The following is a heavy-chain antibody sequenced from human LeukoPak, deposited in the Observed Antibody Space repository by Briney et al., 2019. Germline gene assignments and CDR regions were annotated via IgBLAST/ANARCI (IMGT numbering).Heavy chain of an antibody. J-gene: IGHJ4*02. CDR3: ARCPLGAGAGRVDY. CDR1: GDSVSSNSA. D-gene: IGHD6-13*01. Sequence: PSQTLSLTCAISGDSVSSNSAWNWIRQSPSRGLEWLGRTYYRSKWYNDYAVSVKSRITINPDTSKNQFSLQLNSVTPEDTAVYYCARCPLGAGAGRVDYWGQGTLVTVSS. V-gene: IGHV6-1*01. CDR2: TYYRSKWYN.